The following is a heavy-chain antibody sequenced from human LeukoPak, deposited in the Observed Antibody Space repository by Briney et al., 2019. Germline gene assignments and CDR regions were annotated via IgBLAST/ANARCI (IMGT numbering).Heavy chain of an antibody. D-gene: IGHD2-2*01. CDR3: AREGYCSSTSCYDGAFDI. V-gene: IGHV3-11*06. CDR2: ISSSSSYT. J-gene: IGHJ3*02. CDR1: GFTFSDYY. Sequence: GGSLRLSCAASGFTFSDYYMSWIRQAPGKRLEWVSYISSSSSYTNYADSVKGRFTISRDNAKNSLYLQMNSLRAEDTAVYYCAREGYCSSTSCYDGAFDIWGQGTMVTVSS.